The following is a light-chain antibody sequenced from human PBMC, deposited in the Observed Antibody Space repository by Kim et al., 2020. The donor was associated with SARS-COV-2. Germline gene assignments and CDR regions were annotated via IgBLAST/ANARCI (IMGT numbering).Light chain of an antibody. Sequence: QRVTISCAGSSSNIGNNAVNWYQQLPGKAPKLLIYYDDLLPSGVSDRFSGSKSGTSASLAISGLQSEDEADYYCAAWDDSLNGVVFGGGTQLTVL. V-gene: IGLV1-36*01. CDR3: AAWDDSLNGVV. J-gene: IGLJ2*01. CDR2: YDD. CDR1: SSNIGNNA.